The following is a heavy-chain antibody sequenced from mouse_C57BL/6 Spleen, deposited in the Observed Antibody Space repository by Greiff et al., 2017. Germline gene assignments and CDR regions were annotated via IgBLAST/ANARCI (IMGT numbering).Heavy chain of an antibody. CDR3: ARGRTGTRDY. CDR1: GYTFTSYW. D-gene: IGHD4-1*01. Sequence: QVQLQQPGAELVRPGSSVKLSCKASGYTFTSYWLHWVKQRPIQGLEWIGNIDTSDSETHYNQKFKDKATLTVDKSSSTADMQLSSLTSEDSAVYYCARGRTGTRDYWGQGTTLTGSS. V-gene: IGHV1-52*01. J-gene: IGHJ2*01. CDR2: IDTSDSET.